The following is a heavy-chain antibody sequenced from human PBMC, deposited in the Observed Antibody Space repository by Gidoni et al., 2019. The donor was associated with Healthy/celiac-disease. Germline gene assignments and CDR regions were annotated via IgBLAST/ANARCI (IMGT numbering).Heavy chain of an antibody. CDR1: GFTLSSYS. CDR2: ISSSSSYI. D-gene: IGHD7-27*01. Sequence: EVPLVEAWGGLVKPGGSLRLSCGAPGFTLSSYSMNWVRQAPGKGLEWVSSISSSSSYIYYADSVKGRFTISRDNAKNSLYLQMNSLRAEDTAVYYCARRPGDWGYGMDVWGQGTTVTVSS. V-gene: IGHV3-21*01. J-gene: IGHJ6*02. CDR3: ARRPGDWGYGMDV.